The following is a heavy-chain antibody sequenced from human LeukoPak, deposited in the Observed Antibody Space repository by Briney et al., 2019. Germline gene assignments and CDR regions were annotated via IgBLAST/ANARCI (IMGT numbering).Heavy chain of an antibody. CDR2: IYSGGST. Sequence: GGSLRLSCAASGFTVSSNYMSWVRQAPGKELEWVSVIYSGGSTYYADSVKGRFTISRDNSKNTLYLQMNSLRAEDTAVYYCARDPGKGYYYYGMDVWGQGTTVTVSS. CDR3: ARDPGKGYYYYGMDV. J-gene: IGHJ6*02. V-gene: IGHV3-53*01. CDR1: GFTVSSNY.